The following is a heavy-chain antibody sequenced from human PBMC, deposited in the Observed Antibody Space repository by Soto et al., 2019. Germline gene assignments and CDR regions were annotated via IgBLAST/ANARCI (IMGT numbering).Heavy chain of an antibody. Sequence: PGGSLRLSCAASVSTFRDYSMTWVRQAPGKGLECVSSIYVSGDKKFYARSVEGRFTISRDNIKNTLDLHMNGLRADGTAVYYCVKESSFRYSVSVLQAWGQGTMVTVSS. CDR2: IYVSGDKK. V-gene: IGHV3-23*01. J-gene: IGHJ5*02. CDR3: VKESSFRYSVSVLQA. CDR1: VSTFRDYS. D-gene: IGHD3-10*02.